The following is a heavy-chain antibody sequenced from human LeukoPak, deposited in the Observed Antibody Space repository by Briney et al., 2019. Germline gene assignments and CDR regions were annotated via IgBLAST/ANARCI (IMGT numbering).Heavy chain of an antibody. CDR2: ISIIGSTL. CDR1: GFTFRSYE. V-gene: IGHV3-48*03. CDR3: ASGIRCSSTSCYDY. J-gene: IGHJ4*02. D-gene: IGHD2-2*01. Sequence: PGGSLRLSCSPSGFTFRSYEMNGVPPAPRKGRAGVSCISIIGSTLYTAHSAKGRFTISSDNAKNSLYLQMNSLRAEDTAVYYCASGIRCSSTSCYDYWGQGTLVTVSS.